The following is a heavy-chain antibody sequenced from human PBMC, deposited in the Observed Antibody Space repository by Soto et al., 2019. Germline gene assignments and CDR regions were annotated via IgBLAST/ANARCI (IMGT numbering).Heavy chain of an antibody. V-gene: IGHV3-7*03. CDR1: GFTFTTCW. CDR2: INKDGSEK. Sequence: GSLRLSCEASGFTFTTCWMTWVRQAPGKGLEWVANINKDGSEKFYVDSVKGRFTISRDNAKNSLYLEMTSLRPEDTAFYHCAKDGGGYAYNYELDSWGQGTLVTVSS. D-gene: IGHD3-16*01. CDR3: AKDGGGYAYNYELDS. J-gene: IGHJ4*02.